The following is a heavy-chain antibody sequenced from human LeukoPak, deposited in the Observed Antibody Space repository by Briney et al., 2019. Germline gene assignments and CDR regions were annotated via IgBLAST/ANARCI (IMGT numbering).Heavy chain of an antibody. CDR3: ARGNLDTAMVLLYYYYYMDV. Sequence: ASVKVSCKASGYTFTSYDINWVRQATGQGLEWMGWMNPNSGNTGYAHKFQGRVTMTRNTSISTAYMELSSLRSEDTAVYYCARGNLDTAMVLLYYYYYMDVWGKGTTVTVSS. CDR1: GYTFTSYD. V-gene: IGHV1-8*01. D-gene: IGHD5-18*01. CDR2: MNPNSGNT. J-gene: IGHJ6*03.